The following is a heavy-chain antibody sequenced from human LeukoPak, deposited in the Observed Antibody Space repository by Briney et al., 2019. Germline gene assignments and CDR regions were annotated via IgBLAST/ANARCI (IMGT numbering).Heavy chain of an antibody. J-gene: IGHJ4*02. CDR1: GFIFRSYG. CDR3: ATQGGY. D-gene: IGHD3-16*01. Sequence: GGSLRLSCAASGFIFRSYGMHWVRQAPGKGLEWVAVIWYDGSNDNYADSVKGRFTISRDNSKNTLYLQMNSLRAEDTAVYYCATQGGYWGQGTPVTVSS. CDR2: IWYDGSND. V-gene: IGHV3-33*01.